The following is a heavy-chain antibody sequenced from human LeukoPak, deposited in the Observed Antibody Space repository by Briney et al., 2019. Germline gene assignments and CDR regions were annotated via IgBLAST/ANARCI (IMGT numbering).Heavy chain of an antibody. J-gene: IGHJ4*02. CDR3: TRAPWIQLWTFDY. CDR1: GFTFGDYA. D-gene: IGHD5-18*01. V-gene: IGHV3-49*03. Sequence: GGSLRLSCTASGFTFGDYAMSWFRQAPGKGLEWVGFIRSKAYGGTTGYAASVKGRFTISRDDSKSIAYLQMNSLKTEDTAVYYCTRAPWIQLWTFDYWGQGTLVTVSS. CDR2: IRSKAYGGTT.